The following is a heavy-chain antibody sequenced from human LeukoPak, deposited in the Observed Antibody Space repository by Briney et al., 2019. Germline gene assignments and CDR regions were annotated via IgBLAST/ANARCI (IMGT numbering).Heavy chain of an antibody. Sequence: PGGSLRLSCAASGFTFSSYSMNWVRQAPGKGPEWVSSISSSSSYIYYADSVKGRFTISRDNAKNSLYLQMNSLRAEDTAVYYCARGPSGVGQEYYFDYWGQGTLVTVSS. J-gene: IGHJ4*02. CDR3: ARGPSGVGQEYYFDY. CDR1: GFTFSSYS. V-gene: IGHV3-21*01. CDR2: ISSSSSYI. D-gene: IGHD7-27*01.